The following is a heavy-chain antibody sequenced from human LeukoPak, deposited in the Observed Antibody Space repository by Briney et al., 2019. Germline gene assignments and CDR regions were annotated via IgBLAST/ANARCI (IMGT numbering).Heavy chain of an antibody. D-gene: IGHD5-24*01. CDR1: GFTSSNYA. J-gene: IGHJ3*02. V-gene: IGHV3-23*01. Sequence: AGGSLRLSCAASGFTSSNYAMSWVRQAPGKGLEWVLGISDSGGTTYYADSVKGRFTISRDNSKNTLYLQMNSLRAEDTAVYYCAKSSYYNSDAFDIWGQGTMVTVSS. CDR2: ISDSGGTT. CDR3: AKSSYYNSDAFDI.